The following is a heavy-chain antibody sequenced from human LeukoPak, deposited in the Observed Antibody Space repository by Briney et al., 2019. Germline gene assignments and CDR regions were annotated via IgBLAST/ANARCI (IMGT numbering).Heavy chain of an antibody. CDR3: ARDSAAAGTNWFDL. V-gene: IGHV1-3*01. CDR1: GYTFTSYA. J-gene: IGHJ5*02. D-gene: IGHD6-13*01. Sequence: ASVKVSCKASGYTFTSYAMHWVRQAPGQRLEWMGWINAGNGNTKYSQKFQGRVTITRDTSASTAYMELSSLRSEDTAVYYCARDSAAAGTNWFDLWGQGTLVTVSS. CDR2: INAGNGNT.